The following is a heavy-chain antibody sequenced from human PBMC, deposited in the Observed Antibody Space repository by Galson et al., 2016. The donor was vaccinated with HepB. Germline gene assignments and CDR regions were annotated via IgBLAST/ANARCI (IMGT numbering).Heavy chain of an antibody. V-gene: IGHV1-69*13. D-gene: IGHD1-26*01. CDR3: ARVRDEGASQRRYFEL. CDR1: GGTFSSYV. CDR2: IIAIFGTA. J-gene: IGHJ2*01. Sequence: SVKVSCKASGGTFSSYVISWVRQAPGQGLEWMGGIIAIFGTANYAQKFQGRVTITADESTSTAYMELSSLRSEDTAVYYCARVRDEGASQRRYFELWGRGTLVTVSS.